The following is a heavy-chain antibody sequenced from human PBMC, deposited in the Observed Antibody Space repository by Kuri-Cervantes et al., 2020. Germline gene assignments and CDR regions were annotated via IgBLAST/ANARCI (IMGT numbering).Heavy chain of an antibody. CDR2: ISGSGGST. V-gene: IGHV3-23*01. Sequence: GESLKISCAASGFTFSSYAMSWVRQAPGKGLEWVSAISGSGGSTSYAQKFQGRVTMTRDTSTSTVYMELSSLRSEDTAVYYCARDAILAYCGGDCYSGAFDIWGQGTMVTVSS. CDR3: ARDAILAYCGGDCYSGAFDI. D-gene: IGHD2-21*02. J-gene: IGHJ3*02. CDR1: GFTFSSYA.